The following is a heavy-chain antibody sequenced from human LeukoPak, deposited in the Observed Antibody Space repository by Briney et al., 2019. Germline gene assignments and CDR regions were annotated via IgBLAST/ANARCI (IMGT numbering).Heavy chain of an antibody. CDR3: ARVRCSGGSCPYYYYYYYMDV. V-gene: IGHV4-39*07. CDR2: IHYSRST. Sequence: SETPSLTCTVSGGSISSSSYYWAWIRQPPGKGLEWIGSIHYSRSTYYNPSLQSRVTISIDTSKNQFSLKLRFVTAADTAVYYCARVRCSGGSCPYYYYYYYMDVWGKGTTVTVSS. CDR1: GGSISSSSYY. D-gene: IGHD2-15*01. J-gene: IGHJ6*03.